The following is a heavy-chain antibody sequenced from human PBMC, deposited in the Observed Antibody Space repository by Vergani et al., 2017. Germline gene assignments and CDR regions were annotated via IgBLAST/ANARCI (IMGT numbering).Heavy chain of an antibody. J-gene: IGHJ6*03. V-gene: IGHV1-8*02. CDR3: ARDRSEHYGSGSSYNYYYMDV. D-gene: IGHD3-10*01. Sequence: QVQLVQSGAEVKKPGSSVKVSCKASGGTFSSYAISWVRQAPGQGLEWMGWMNPNSGNTGYAQKFQGRVTMTRNTSISTAYMELSSLRSEDTAVYYCARDRSEHYGSGSSYNYYYMDVWGKGTTVTVS. CDR1: GGTFSSYA. CDR2: MNPNSGNT.